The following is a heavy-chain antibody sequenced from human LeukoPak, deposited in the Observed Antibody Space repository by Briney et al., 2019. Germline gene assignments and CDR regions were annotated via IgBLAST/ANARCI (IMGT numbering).Heavy chain of an antibody. J-gene: IGHJ5*02. CDR1: GGSISSYY. V-gene: IGHV4-59*01. CDR3: ARAGGAITMVRGVTRFDP. D-gene: IGHD3-10*01. Sequence: PSETLSLTCTVSGGSISSYYWSWIRQPPGKGLEWIGYIYYSGSTNYNPSLKSRVTILVDTSKNQFSLKLSSVTAADTAVYYCARAGGAITMVRGVTRFDPWGQGTLVTVSS. CDR2: IYYSGST.